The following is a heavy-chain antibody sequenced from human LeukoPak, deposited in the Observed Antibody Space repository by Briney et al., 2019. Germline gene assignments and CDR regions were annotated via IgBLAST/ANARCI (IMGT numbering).Heavy chain of an antibody. J-gene: IGHJ4*02. D-gene: IGHD1-26*01. Sequence: GGSLRLSCAASGFTFSHHWMHWVRQAPGKGLVWVSRINIDETSKSYADSVEGRFTISRDNAKSTLYLQLNSLRVEDTAVYYCAKDRHGIVGATPFEYWGQGTPVIVSS. CDR2: INIDETSK. CDR3: AKDRHGIVGATPFEY. CDR1: GFTFSHHW. V-gene: IGHV3-74*01.